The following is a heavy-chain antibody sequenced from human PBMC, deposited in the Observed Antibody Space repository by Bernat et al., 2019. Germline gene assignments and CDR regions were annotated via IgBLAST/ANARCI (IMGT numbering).Heavy chain of an antibody. CDR2: ISAYNGNT. Sequence: QVQLVQSGAEVKKPGASVKVSCKASGYTFTSYGISWVRQAPGQGLEWMGWISAYNGNTNYAQKLQGRVTTTTDTSTSTAYMELRSLRSDDTAVYYCARDRRTGSPWDYGMDVWGQGTTVTVSS. V-gene: IGHV1-18*01. CDR1: GYTFTSYG. D-gene: IGHD1-26*01. CDR3: ARDRRTGSPWDYGMDV. J-gene: IGHJ6*02.